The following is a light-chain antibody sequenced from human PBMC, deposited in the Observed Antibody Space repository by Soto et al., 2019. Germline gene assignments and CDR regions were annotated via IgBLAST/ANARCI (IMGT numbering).Light chain of an antibody. V-gene: IGKV3-15*01. CDR3: QQYNRWPFP. CDR2: AAS. CDR1: QRVSSH. J-gene: IGKJ2*01. Sequence: EIVMTQSPATLSVSPGEGATLSCRANQRVSSHLAWYQHKPGQAPRLLIHAASTRAPGVPVRFSGSGSGTEFTLTISSLQSEDFAVYYCQQYNRWPFPFGQGTKLKIK.